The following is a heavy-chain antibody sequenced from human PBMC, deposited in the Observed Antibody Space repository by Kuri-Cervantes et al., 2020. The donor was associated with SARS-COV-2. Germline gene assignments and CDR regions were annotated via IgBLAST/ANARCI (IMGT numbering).Heavy chain of an antibody. D-gene: IGHD3-22*01. Sequence: GESLKISCAASGFTFSSYDIHWVRQATGKGLEWVSAIGTAGDTYYAGSVKGRFTIPRDNGRNSLFLQMHSLRAEDTAVYYCARGRNNYYDSSGAELDFWGQGSLVTVSS. V-gene: IGHV3-13*04. CDR3: ARGRNNYYDSSGAELDF. J-gene: IGHJ4*02. CDR2: IGTAGDT. CDR1: GFTFSSYD.